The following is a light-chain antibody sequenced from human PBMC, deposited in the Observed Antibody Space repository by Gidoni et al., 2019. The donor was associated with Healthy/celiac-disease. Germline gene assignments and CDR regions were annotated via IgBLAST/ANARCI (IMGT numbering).Light chain of an antibody. CDR2: GAS. CDR3: QQYGSSLGWT. CDR1: QSVSSSY. J-gene: IGKJ1*01. Sequence: EIVLTQSPGTLSLSPGERATLSCRASQSVSSSYLAWYQQKTGQAPRLLIYGASSSATGIPDRFSGSGSGTDFTLTISRLEPEDFAVYYCQQYGSSLGWTFGQGTKVEIK. V-gene: IGKV3-20*01.